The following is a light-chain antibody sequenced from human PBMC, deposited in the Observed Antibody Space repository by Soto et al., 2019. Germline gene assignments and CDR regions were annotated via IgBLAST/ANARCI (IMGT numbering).Light chain of an antibody. Sequence: DIALTQSPDSLALSLGERATMNCKSSQSVLYSSYNKSYLAWYQVKPGRPPTLLFSWASTRESGVPDRFSGSASGTDFTLTISSLQAEDVAVYYCQQYYSTLITFGQGTRLEIK. V-gene: IGKV4-1*01. CDR3: QQYYSTLIT. CDR1: QSVLYSSYNKSY. J-gene: IGKJ5*01. CDR2: WAS.